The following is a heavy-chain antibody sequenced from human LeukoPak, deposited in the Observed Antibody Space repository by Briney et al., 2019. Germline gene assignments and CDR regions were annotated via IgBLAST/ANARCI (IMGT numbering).Heavy chain of an antibody. CDR3: ARGYNHYYDSSGYWDNYFDY. V-gene: IGHV4-4*07. D-gene: IGHD3-22*01. CDR1: GGSINNHY. CDR2: IYPSGST. Sequence: SETLSLTCTVSGGSINNHYWSWIRQPAGKGLEWIGRIYPSGSTNYNPSLKSRVTMSVDTSKNQFSLKLTSVTAADTAVYYCARGYNHYYDSSGYWDNYFDYWGQGTLVIVSS. J-gene: IGHJ4*02.